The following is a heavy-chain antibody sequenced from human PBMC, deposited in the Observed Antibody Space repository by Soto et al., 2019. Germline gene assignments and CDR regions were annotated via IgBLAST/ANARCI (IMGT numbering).Heavy chain of an antibody. J-gene: IGHJ6*03. CDR2: IYYSGST. CDR3: ARSRGAAAGTTHYYYYYMDV. CDR1: GGSISSYY. V-gene: IGHV4-59*01. D-gene: IGHD6-13*01. Sequence: SETLSLTCTVSGGSISSYYWSWIRQPPGKGLEWIGYIYYSGSTNYNPSLKSRVTISVDTSKNQFSRKLSSVTAADTAVYYCARSRGAAAGTTHYYYYYMDVWGKGTTVTVSS.